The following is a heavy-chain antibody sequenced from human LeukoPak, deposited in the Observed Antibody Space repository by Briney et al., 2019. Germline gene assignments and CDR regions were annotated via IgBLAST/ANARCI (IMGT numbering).Heavy chain of an antibody. D-gene: IGHD3-3*01. Sequence: GGSLRLSCAASGFTFSSYWMHWVRHAPGKGLVWVSRINTDGSSTSYADSVKGRFTISRDNAKNTLYLQMNSLRAEDTAVYYCARDPYYDFWSGYFLDYWGQGTLVTVSS. CDR2: INTDGSST. V-gene: IGHV3-74*01. CDR1: GFTFSSYW. CDR3: ARDPYYDFWSGYFLDY. J-gene: IGHJ4*02.